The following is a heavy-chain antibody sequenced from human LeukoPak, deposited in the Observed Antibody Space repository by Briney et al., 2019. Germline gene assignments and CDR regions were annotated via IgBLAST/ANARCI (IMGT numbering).Heavy chain of an antibody. CDR3: ARGLRYQLLSGKRRYNWFDP. CDR1: GYTFTSYD. V-gene: IGHV1-8*03. Sequence: ASVKVSCKASGYTFTSYDINWVLQATGQGLEWMGWMNPNSGNTGYAQKFQGRVTITRNTSISTAYMELSSLRSEDTAVYYCARGLRYQLLSGKRRYNWFDPWGQGTLVTVSS. D-gene: IGHD2-2*01. CDR2: MNPNSGNT. J-gene: IGHJ5*02.